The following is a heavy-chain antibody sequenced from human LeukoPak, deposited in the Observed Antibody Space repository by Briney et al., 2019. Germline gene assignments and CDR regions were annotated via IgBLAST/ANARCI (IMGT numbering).Heavy chain of an antibody. J-gene: IGHJ4*02. Sequence: PGGSLRLSCAASGFTFSSYWMYWVRQAPGKGLVWVSRINPDGSSTSYADSVKGRFTISRDNSKNTLYLQMNSLRPEDTAIYYCAKARSHSGYEPFDDWGQGTLVTVSS. CDR2: INPDGSST. V-gene: IGHV3-74*01. CDR3: AKARSHSGYEPFDD. CDR1: GFTFSSYW. D-gene: IGHD5-12*01.